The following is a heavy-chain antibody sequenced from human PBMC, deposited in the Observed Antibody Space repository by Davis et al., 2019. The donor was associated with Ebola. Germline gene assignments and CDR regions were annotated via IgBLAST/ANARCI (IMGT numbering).Heavy chain of an antibody. CDR3: ARSRFGATVFDY. Sequence: PGGSLRLSCAASGFTFSSYAMHWVRQAPGKGLEWVSYISSSGSTIYYADSVKGRFTISRDNAKNSLYLQMNSLRAEDTAVYYCARSRFGATVFDYWGQGTLVTVSS. CDR1: GFTFSSYA. D-gene: IGHD1-26*01. V-gene: IGHV3-48*03. CDR2: ISSSGSTI. J-gene: IGHJ4*02.